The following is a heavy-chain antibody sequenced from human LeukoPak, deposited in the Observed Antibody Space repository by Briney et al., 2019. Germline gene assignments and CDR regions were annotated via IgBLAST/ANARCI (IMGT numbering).Heavy chain of an antibody. D-gene: IGHD3-22*01. CDR3: ARGPYSYDSSGAFDI. Sequence: SETLSLTCTVSGVSIITSNSYWGWIRQPPGKGLEWIGSIYYTGNTYYNASLKSQVSISIDTSKNQFSLRLTSVTAADTAVYFCARGPYSYDSSGAFDIWGQGTMVTVSS. J-gene: IGHJ3*02. V-gene: IGHV4-39*01. CDR1: GVSIITSNSY. CDR2: IYYTGNT.